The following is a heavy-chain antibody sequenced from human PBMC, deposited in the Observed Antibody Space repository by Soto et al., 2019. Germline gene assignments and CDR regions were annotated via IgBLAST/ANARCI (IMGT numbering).Heavy chain of an antibody. J-gene: IGHJ1*01. CDR3: ARYLYCSGGSCYWAAEYFQH. V-gene: IGHV3-7*01. Sequence: EVQLVESGGGLVQPGGSLRLSCAASGFTFSTYWMSWVRQAPGKGLEWVANIKEDGSEKYYVDSGKGRFNISRDNAKKSLYLQMNTLRAEDTSVYYCARYLYCSGGSCYWAAEYFQHWVQGTLVTVSS. CDR2: IKEDGSEK. D-gene: IGHD2-15*01. CDR1: GFTFSTYW.